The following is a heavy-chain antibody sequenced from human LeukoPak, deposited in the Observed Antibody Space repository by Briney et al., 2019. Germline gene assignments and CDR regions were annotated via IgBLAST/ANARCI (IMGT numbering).Heavy chain of an antibody. Sequence: SLRLSCAASGFTFHQYAIHWVRQVPGKGLEWVSGISWNSASIGYADSVKGRFTISRDNAKNSLYLQMNSLRAEDTALYYCAKDKAPLYSGYDWDLDFWGQGTLVTVSS. D-gene: IGHD5-12*01. V-gene: IGHV3-9*01. CDR3: AKDKAPLYSGYDWDLDF. J-gene: IGHJ4*02. CDR2: ISWNSASI. CDR1: GFTFHQYA.